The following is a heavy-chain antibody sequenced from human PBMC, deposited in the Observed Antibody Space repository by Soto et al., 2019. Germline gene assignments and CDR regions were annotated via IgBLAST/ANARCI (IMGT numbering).Heavy chain of an antibody. Sequence: GASVKVSCKASGGTFSSYAISWVRQAPGQGLEWMGGIIPSFGTANYAQKFQGRVTITAEKSTSTAYMELSSLRSEDTAVYYCARDVVTTTSNHYYFDYWGQGTPVPVSS. D-gene: IGHD2-21*02. J-gene: IGHJ4*02. V-gene: IGHV1-69*06. CDR2: IIPSFGTA. CDR1: GGTFSSYA. CDR3: ARDVVTTTSNHYYFDY.